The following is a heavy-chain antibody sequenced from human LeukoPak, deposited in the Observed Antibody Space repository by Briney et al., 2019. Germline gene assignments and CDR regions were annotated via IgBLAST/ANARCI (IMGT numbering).Heavy chain of an antibody. J-gene: IGHJ4*02. CDR1: GYTFTGYY. V-gene: IGHV1-2*02. D-gene: IGHD2-8*01. CDR2: INPNSGAT. Sequence: WASVKVSCKASGYTFTGYYMHWVRQAPGQGLERMGWINPNSGATSYAQKFQGRVTMTREMSITTVYMELSRLRSDDTAVYYCARDPNIILLSGYFDFWGQGTLVTVSS. CDR3: ARDPNIILLSGYFDF.